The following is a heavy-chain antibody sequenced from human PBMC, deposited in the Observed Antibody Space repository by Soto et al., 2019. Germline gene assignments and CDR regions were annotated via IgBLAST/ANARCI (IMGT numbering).Heavy chain of an antibody. CDR2: ISSSGSTI. CDR3: PRDRGGTTWSYYYVDV. V-gene: IGHV3-11*01. D-gene: IGHD1-7*01. Sequence: QVQLVESGGGLVKPGGSLRLSCAASGFTFSDYYMSWIRQAPGKGLEWVSYISSSGSTIYYVDSVKGRFTISRDNAKNSLYLQKSSLRAEDTAVYDRPRDRGGTTWSYYYVDVWGKGTTVIVSS. J-gene: IGHJ6*03. CDR1: GFTFSDYY.